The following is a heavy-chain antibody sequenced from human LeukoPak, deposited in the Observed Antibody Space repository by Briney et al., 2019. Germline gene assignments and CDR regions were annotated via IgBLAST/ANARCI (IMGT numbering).Heavy chain of an antibody. Sequence: SETLSLTCSVSGGSISTYYWSWIRQPPGKGLERIAYISDSGSTRYRPSLRGRLSISMDKSKNMFSLKLNSVTAADTAVYYCARPDSHLSAFDIWGQGTKVTVS. CDR2: ISDSGST. J-gene: IGHJ3*02. CDR3: ARPDSHLSAFDI. V-gene: IGHV4-59*08. CDR1: GGSISTYY. D-gene: IGHD2-15*01.